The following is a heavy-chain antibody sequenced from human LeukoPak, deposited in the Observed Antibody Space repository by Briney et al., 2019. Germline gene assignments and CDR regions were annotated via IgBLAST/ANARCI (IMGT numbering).Heavy chain of an antibody. D-gene: IGHD6-19*01. Sequence: GGSLRLSCAASGFTFSSYGMHWVRQAPSKGLEWVAVIWYDGSNKYYADSVKGRFTISRDNSKNTLYLQMNSLRAEYTAVYYCARDPSGIAVALGWWGQGTLVTVSS. CDR2: IWYDGSNK. V-gene: IGHV3-33*01. J-gene: IGHJ4*02. CDR1: GFTFSSYG. CDR3: ARDPSGIAVALGW.